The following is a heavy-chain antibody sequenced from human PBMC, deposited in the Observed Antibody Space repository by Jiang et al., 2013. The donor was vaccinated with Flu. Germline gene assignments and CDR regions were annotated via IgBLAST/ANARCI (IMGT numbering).Heavy chain of an antibody. V-gene: IGHV4-59*01. Sequence: GSGLVKPSETLSLMCTVSGGSINSYYWSWIRQPPGKGLEWIGYIFYTGRTTYNPSLKSRVTISVDTSKNQFSLRLISVTAADTAVYYCARGSEYGDKRQFHYWGQGTLVTVSS. CDR2: IFYTGRT. CDR1: GGSINSYY. D-gene: IGHD4-17*01. CDR3: ARGSEYGDKRQFHY. J-gene: IGHJ1*01.